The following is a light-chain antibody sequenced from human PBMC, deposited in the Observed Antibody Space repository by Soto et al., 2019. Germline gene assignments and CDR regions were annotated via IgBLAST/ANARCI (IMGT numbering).Light chain of an antibody. V-gene: IGLV2-14*01. Sequence: QSVLTQPASVSGSLGQPITISCTGSSSDVGAYTYVSWYQQHPGKAPKLMISEVSNRPSGVSNRFSGSKSGNTASLTISGLQAEDEADYYCSSYTSSNTGVFGTGTKVTVL. J-gene: IGLJ1*01. CDR3: SSYTSSNTGV. CDR1: SSDVGAYTY. CDR2: EVS.